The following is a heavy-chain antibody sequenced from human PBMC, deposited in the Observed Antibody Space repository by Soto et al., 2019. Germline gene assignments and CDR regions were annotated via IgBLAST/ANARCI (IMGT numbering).Heavy chain of an antibody. CDR3: AREKGYISGPKNFDY. CDR1: GASISSGDYF. Sequence: SETLSLTCTVSGASISSGDYFWSWIRQSPGKGLQWIGYIYDSGSSYYNPSLKSRVTMSVDTSKNQFSLKLSSVTAADTAVYYCAREKGYISGPKNFDYWGQGALVTVSS. D-gene: IGHD5-12*01. J-gene: IGHJ4*02. V-gene: IGHV4-30-4*01. CDR2: IYDSGSS.